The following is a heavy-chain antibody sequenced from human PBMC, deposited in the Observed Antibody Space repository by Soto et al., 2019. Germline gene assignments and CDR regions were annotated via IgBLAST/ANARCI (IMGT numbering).Heavy chain of an antibody. Sequence: EVQLVESGGGLVQPGGSLRLSCTASGFSLSTSWMTWVRQAPGKGLEWVANILQDGSDKYYVDSVKGRFTISRDKAKNSLYLQMTSLRAEDTAVYYCASKRLYFYGLDVWGQVTTVTVSS. CDR1: GFSLSTSW. V-gene: IGHV3-7*01. J-gene: IGHJ6*02. CDR2: ILQDGSDK. CDR3: ASKRLYFYGLDV.